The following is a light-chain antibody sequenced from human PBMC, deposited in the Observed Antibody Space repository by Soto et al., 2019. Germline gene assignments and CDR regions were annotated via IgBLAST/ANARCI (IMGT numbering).Light chain of an antibody. CDR3: QHYNSYPWT. V-gene: IGKV1-5*03. Sequence: DIQMTQSPSTLSPSVGDRVTILCRPSQTIIGWLAWYQQKPGKATNLLIYGASSLESGVPSRFSGSGSGTEFTLTISSLRPDDFATYYCQHYNSYPWTFGQGTKVEIK. CDR1: QTIIGW. J-gene: IGKJ1*01. CDR2: GAS.